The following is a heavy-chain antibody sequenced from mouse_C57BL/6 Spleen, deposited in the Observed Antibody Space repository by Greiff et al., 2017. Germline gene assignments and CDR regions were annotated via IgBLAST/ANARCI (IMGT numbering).Heavy chain of an antibody. Sequence: VQLQQSGAELVRPGTSVKVSCKASGYAFTNYLIEWVKQRPGQGLEWIGVINPGSGGTNYNEKFKGKATLTADKSSSTAYMQLSSLTSEDSAVYFCARWGTTVVAPYYAMDYWGQGTSVTVSS. V-gene: IGHV1-54*01. CDR2: INPGSGGT. D-gene: IGHD1-1*01. CDR3: ARWGTTVVAPYYAMDY. J-gene: IGHJ4*01. CDR1: GYAFTNYL.